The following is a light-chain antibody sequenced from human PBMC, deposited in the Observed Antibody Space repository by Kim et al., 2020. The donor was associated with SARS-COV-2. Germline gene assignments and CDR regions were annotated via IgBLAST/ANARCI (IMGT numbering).Light chain of an antibody. J-gene: IGLJ3*02. Sequence: SVAPGQAARNTCAGNKFNEIYINWFQHNPGQSPVLVIYQDDKRPSGIPERFSASSSGNTATLTISGTQAMDEADYFCQAWDVNTWVFGGGTQLTVL. CDR1: KFNEIY. CDR3: QAWDVNTWV. CDR2: QDD. V-gene: IGLV3-1*01.